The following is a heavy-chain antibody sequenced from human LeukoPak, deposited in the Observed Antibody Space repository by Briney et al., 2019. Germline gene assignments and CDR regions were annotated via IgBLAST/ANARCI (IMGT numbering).Heavy chain of an antibody. CDR3: ARGAVAGKLDY. V-gene: IGHV1-69*05. D-gene: IGHD6-19*01. CDR1: GGTFSSYA. J-gene: IGHJ4*02. CDR2: IIPIFGTA. Sequence: GSSVKVSCKASGGTFSSYAISWVRQAPGQGLEWMGGIIPIFGTANYAQKFQGRVTITRDTSASTAYMELSSLRSEDTAVYYCARGAVAGKLDYWGQGTLVTVSS.